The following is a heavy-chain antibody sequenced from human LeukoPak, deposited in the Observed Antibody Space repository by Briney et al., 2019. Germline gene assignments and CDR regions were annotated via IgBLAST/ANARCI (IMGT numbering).Heavy chain of an antibody. D-gene: IGHD3-16*01. J-gene: IGHJ4*02. Sequence: GGSLRLSCAPSGFTFSSYSMNWVRQAPGKGLEWVSSISSSSSYIYYADSVKGRFTISRDNAKNSLYLQMNSLRAEDTAVYYCARVGAKHRGIDYWGQGTLVTVSS. CDR2: ISSSSSYI. V-gene: IGHV3-21*01. CDR3: ARVGAKHRGIDY. CDR1: GFTFSSYS.